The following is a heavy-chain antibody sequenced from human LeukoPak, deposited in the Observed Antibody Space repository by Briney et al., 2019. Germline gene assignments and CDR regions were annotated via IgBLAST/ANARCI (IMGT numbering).Heavy chain of an antibody. CDR2: INHSGST. CDR1: GGSFSGYY. D-gene: IGHD3-3*01. Sequence: PSETLSLTCAVHGGSFSGYYWSWIRQPPGKGLEWIGEINHSGSTNYNPSLKSRVTISVDTSKNQFSLKLSSVTAADTAVYYCARGPYYDFWSGYYTPFDYWGQGTLVTVSS. V-gene: IGHV4-34*01. J-gene: IGHJ4*02. CDR3: ARGPYYDFWSGYYTPFDY.